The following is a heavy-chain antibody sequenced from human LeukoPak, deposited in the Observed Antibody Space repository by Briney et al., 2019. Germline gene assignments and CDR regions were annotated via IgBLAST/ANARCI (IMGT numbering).Heavy chain of an antibody. Sequence: ASVKVSCKVSGITLNHLSIQWVRQAPGKGLEWMGGFDPEDGETIYAPKFQARVTMTQDTYEDTAYMELSSLGSEDTAVYYCATDGIPGATTTLDYWGQGTLVTVSS. J-gene: IGHJ4*02. CDR3: ATDGIPGATTTLDY. CDR2: FDPEDGET. D-gene: IGHD1-26*01. V-gene: IGHV1-24*01. CDR1: GITLNHLS.